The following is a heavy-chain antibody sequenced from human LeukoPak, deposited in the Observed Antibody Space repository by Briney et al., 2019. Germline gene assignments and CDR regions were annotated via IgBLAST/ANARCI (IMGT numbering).Heavy chain of an antibody. CDR1: GFTFSSYS. CDR3: AKDLAVAREYFQH. V-gene: IGHV3-23*01. D-gene: IGHD6-19*01. J-gene: IGHJ1*01. CDR2: ISGSGGST. Sequence: GGSLRLSCAASGFTFSSYSMSWVRQAPGKGLEWVSAISGSGGSTYYADSVKGRFTISRDNSKNTLYLQMNSLRAEDTAVYYCAKDLAVAREYFQHWGQGTLVTVSS.